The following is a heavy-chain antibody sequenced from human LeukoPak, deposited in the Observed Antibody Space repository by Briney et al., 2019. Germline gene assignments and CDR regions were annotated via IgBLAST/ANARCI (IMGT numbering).Heavy chain of an antibody. J-gene: IGHJ4*02. V-gene: IGHV1-18*04. Sequence: ASVKVSCKASGYTFTSYGINWVRQAPGQGLEWMGWISAYNGNTNYAQKLQGRDTMTTDTSTSTAYMELGSLRSDDTAVYYCARALGRIAVAGTGGYWGQGTLVTVSS. CDR3: ARALGRIAVAGTGGY. CDR2: ISAYNGNT. CDR1: GYTFTSYG. D-gene: IGHD6-19*01.